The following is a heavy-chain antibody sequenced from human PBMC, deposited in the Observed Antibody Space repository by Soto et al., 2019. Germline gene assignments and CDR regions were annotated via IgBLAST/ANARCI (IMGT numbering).Heavy chain of an antibody. CDR1: GGSISSGGYS. V-gene: IGHV4-30-2*01. CDR2: TYHSGST. Sequence: PSETLSLTCAVSGGSISSGGYSWSWIRQPPGKGLEWIGYTYHSGSTYYNPSLKSRVTISVDRSKNQFSLKLSSVTAADTAVYYCARVSRIAAAGPRGYYFDYWGQGTLVTVAS. J-gene: IGHJ4*02. CDR3: ARVSRIAAAGPRGYYFDY. D-gene: IGHD6-13*01.